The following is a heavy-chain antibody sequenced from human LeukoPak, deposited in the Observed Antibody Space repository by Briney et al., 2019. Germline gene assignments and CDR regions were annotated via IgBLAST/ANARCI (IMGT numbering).Heavy chain of an antibody. D-gene: IGHD6-13*01. CDR3: ARQGVAAAGTRDFDY. Sequence: SETLSLTCTVSGGSISSSSYYWGWIRQPPGKGLEWIGSIYYSGSTYYNPSLKSRVTISVDTSKNQFSLKLSSVTAADTAVYYCARQGVAAAGTRDFDYWGQGTLVTVSS. J-gene: IGHJ4*02. V-gene: IGHV4-39*07. CDR1: GGSISSSSYY. CDR2: IYYSGST.